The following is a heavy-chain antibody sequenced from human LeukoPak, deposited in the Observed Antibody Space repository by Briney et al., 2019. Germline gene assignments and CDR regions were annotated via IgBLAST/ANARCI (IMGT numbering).Heavy chain of an antibody. CDR3: AKLGDWNYVSAYFDY. Sequence: ASVKVSCKASGGTFSNYAISWVRQAPGQGLEWMGWINPNSDNTDYAQKFQGRVTITRNTSIRTAYMELSSLRAEDTAVYYCAKLGDWNYVSAYFDYWGQGTLVTVSS. V-gene: IGHV1-8*03. CDR2: INPNSDNT. CDR1: GGTFSNYA. J-gene: IGHJ4*02. D-gene: IGHD1-7*01.